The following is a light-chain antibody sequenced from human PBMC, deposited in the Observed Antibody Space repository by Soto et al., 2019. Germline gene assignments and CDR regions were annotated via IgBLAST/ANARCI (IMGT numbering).Light chain of an antibody. CDR2: KPF. J-gene: IGKJ2*01. V-gene: IGKV1-5*03. CDR3: QQYNSYPYT. Sequence: DIQMTQSPSTPYASVGDRVTITCRASQSFSNWLAWYQQKLGKAPKLLIYKPFILKSRLPSRFSGSGSGREFTLTISSLQPDDFTNYYCQQYNSYPYTFGQGTKLELK. CDR1: QSFSNW.